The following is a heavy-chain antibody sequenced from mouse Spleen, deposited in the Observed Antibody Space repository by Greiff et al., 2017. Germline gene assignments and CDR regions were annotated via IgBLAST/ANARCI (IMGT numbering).Heavy chain of an antibody. Sequence: VMLVESGPGLVQPSQSLSITCTVSGFSLTSYGVHWVRQSPGKGLEWLGVIWSGGSTDYNAAFISRLSISKDNSKSQVFFKMNSLQANDTAIYYCAKGLVRRYYYAMDYWGQGTSVTVSS. CDR2: IWSGGST. CDR3: AKGLVRRYYYAMDY. J-gene: IGHJ4*01. CDR1: GFSLTSYG. V-gene: IGHV2-2*02. D-gene: IGHD2-14*01.